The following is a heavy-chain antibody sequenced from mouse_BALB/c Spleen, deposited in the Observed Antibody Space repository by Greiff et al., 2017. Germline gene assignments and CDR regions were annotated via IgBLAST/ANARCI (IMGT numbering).Heavy chain of an antibody. D-gene: IGHD2-1*01. CDR3: ARKGYGNYAMDY. J-gene: IGHJ4*01. Sequence: EVQLQESGAELVKPGASVKLSCTAFGFNIKDTYMHWVKQRPEQGLEWIGRIDPANGNTKYDPKFQGKATITADTSSNTAYLQLSSLTSEDTAVYYCARKGYGNYAMDYWGQGASVTVSS. V-gene: IGHV14-3*02. CDR2: IDPANGNT. CDR1: GFNIKDTY.